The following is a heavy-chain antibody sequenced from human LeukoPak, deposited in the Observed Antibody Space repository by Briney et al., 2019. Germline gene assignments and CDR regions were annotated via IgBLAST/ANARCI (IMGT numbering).Heavy chain of an antibody. J-gene: IGHJ3*02. V-gene: IGHV3-30*02. CDR1: GSTFSSYG. D-gene: IGHD1-26*01. CDR3: AKGGSRDDAFDI. CDR2: IRYDGSNK. Sequence: GGSLRLSCAASGSTFSSYGMHWVRQAPGKGLEWVAFIRYDGSNKYYADSVKGRFTISRDNSKNTLYLQMNSLRAEDTAVYYCAKGGSRDDAFDIWGQGTMVTVSS.